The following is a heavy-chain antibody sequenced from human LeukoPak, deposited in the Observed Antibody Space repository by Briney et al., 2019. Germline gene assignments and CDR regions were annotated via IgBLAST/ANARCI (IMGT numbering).Heavy chain of an antibody. J-gene: IGHJ4*02. V-gene: IGHV5-51*01. CDR2: IYPADSDT. CDR3: VRRAATTPHPYFDY. D-gene: IGHD5-12*01. Sequence: GESLKISCKSSGYNFATYWIVWVRQMPGKGLEYMGIIYPADSDTTYSPSFQGQVTISANKSITTAYLQWSSLKASDTAIYYCVRRAATTPHPYFDYWGQGTLVTVSS. CDR1: GYNFATYW.